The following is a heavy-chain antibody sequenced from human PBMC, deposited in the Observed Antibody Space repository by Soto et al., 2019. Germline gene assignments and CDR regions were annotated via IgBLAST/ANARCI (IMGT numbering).Heavy chain of an antibody. D-gene: IGHD5-18*01. CDR1: GGSISSYY. CDR2: IYYSGIP. Sequence: SETLSLTCTVSGGSISSYYWSWIRQPPGKGLEWIGYIYYSGIPNYNPSLKSRVTISVDTSKNQFSLKLSSVTAADTAVYYCERHEVDSYGYFYYFGYWGKGTLVTVSS. V-gene: IGHV4-59*08. CDR3: ERHEVDSYGYFYYFGY. J-gene: IGHJ4*02.